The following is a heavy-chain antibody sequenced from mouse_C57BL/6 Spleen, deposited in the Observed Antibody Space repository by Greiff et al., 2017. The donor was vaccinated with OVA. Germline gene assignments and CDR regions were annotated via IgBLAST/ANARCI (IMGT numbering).Heavy chain of an antibody. CDR1: GFTFSSYA. Sequence: DVKLVESGGGLVKPGGSLKLSCAASGFTFSSYAMSWVRQTPEKRLEWVATISDGGSYTYYPDNVKGRFTISRDNAKNNLYLQMSHLKSEDTAMYYCARDGGNRFAYWGQGTLVTVSA. D-gene: IGHD2-1*01. V-gene: IGHV5-4*01. CDR3: ARDGGNRFAY. J-gene: IGHJ3*01. CDR2: ISDGGSYT.